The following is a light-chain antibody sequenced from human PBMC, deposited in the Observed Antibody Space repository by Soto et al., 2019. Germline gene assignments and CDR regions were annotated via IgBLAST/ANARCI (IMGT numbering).Light chain of an antibody. J-gene: IGKJ1*01. CDR3: HQYENWPQT. CDR1: QSISSN. CDR2: RAS. Sequence: EIVMTQSPATLSVSPGERATLSCRASQSISSNLAWYQQKLGQAPRLLIYRASTMATGIPARFSGSGSGTEFTLTISSLQSEDFALYYCHQYENWPQTFGQGTKVEI. V-gene: IGKV3-15*01.